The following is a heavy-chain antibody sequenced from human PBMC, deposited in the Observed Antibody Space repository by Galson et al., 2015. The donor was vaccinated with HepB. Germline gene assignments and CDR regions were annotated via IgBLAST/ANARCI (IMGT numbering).Heavy chain of an antibody. D-gene: IGHD2-15*01. Sequence: SLRLSCAASGFTFSTYAMSWVRQAPGKGLEWVSAISGSGDRTYYADSVKGRFTISRGNSKNTQFLQMNSLRAEDTAVYYCAKCIAGSWFWDYWGQGTLVTVSS. CDR1: GFTFSTYA. V-gene: IGHV3-23*01. CDR3: AKCIAGSWFWDY. J-gene: IGHJ4*02. CDR2: ISGSGDRT.